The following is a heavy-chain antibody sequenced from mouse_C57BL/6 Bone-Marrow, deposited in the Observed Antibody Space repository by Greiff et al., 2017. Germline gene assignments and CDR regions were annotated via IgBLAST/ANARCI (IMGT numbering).Heavy chain of an antibody. CDR1: GYTFTDYY. D-gene: IGHD2-3*01. V-gene: IGHV1-19*01. J-gene: IGHJ1*03. CDR2: INPYNGGT. Sequence: EVQLQQSGPVLVKPGASVKMSCKASGYTFTDYYMNWVKQSHGKSLEWIGVINPYNGGTSYNQKFKGKATLTVDKSSSTAYMELNSLTSEDSAVYYCAGGGYYRWYFDVWGTGTTVTGSS. CDR3: AGGGYYRWYFDV.